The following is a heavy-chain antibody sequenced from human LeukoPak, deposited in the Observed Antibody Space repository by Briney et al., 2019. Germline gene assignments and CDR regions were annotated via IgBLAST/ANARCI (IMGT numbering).Heavy chain of an antibody. Sequence: GASVKVSCKASGYTFTGYYMHWVRQAPGQGLEWMGRINPNSGGTNYAHKFQGRDTMTRDTSISTAYMELSRLRSDDTAVYYCARIGEVGYYDSSGRGDAFDIWGQGTMVTVSS. J-gene: IGHJ3*02. D-gene: IGHD3-22*01. V-gene: IGHV1-2*06. CDR3: ARIGEVGYYDSSGRGDAFDI. CDR1: GYTFTGYY. CDR2: INPNSGGT.